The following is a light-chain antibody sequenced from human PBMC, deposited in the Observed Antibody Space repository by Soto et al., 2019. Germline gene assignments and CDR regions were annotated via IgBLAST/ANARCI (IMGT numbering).Light chain of an antibody. CDR3: GTWDSSLSAGV. Sequence: QSVLTQPPSVSAAPGQRVTISCSGSSSNIGNNYVSWYQQLPGTAPKLLICDNNKRPSVIPDRFSGSKSGTSATLGITGLQTGDEADYYCGTWDSSLSAGVFGGGTKLTVL. J-gene: IGLJ3*02. V-gene: IGLV1-51*01. CDR1: SSNIGNNY. CDR2: DNN.